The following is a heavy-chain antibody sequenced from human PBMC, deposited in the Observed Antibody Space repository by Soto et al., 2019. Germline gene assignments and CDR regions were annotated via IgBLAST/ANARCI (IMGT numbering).Heavy chain of an antibody. CDR3: ATEIPFMDV. CDR2: MNPISGNT. V-gene: IGHV1-8*02. Sequence: ASVKVSCKSSGGTFSSYAISWVRQAPGQGLGWMGWMNPISGNTGYAQKFQGRVTMTRNTSISTAYMELSSLRSEDTAVYYCATEIPFMDVWGKGTTVTVSS. CDR1: GGTFSSYA. D-gene: IGHD2-21*01. J-gene: IGHJ6*03.